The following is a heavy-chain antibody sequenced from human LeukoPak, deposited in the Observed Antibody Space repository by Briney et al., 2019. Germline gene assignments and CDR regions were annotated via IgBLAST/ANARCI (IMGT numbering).Heavy chain of an antibody. J-gene: IGHJ4*02. Sequence: PSETLSLTCIVADGSISSYYWSWIRQPAGKGLEWIGRIYTSGSTNYNPSLKSRVTISVDTSKNQFSLKLSSVTAADTAVYYCARDYRGVIDYWGQGTLVTVSS. D-gene: IGHD3-10*01. CDR2: IYTSGST. CDR3: ARDYRGVIDY. CDR1: DGSISSYY. V-gene: IGHV4-4*07.